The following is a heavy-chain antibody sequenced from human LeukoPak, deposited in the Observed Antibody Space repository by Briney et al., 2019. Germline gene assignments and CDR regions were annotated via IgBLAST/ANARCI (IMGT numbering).Heavy chain of an antibody. D-gene: IGHD6-19*01. CDR3: TRDPPSSGWSFDY. J-gene: IGHJ4*02. Sequence: GGSLRLSCAASGFTFSSYSMNWVRQAPAKGLEWVAMIWFDGKNTHYVDSVKGRFTISRDNSKNTVDLRMNSLRAEDTAVYYCTRDPPSSGWSFDYWGQGTLVTVSS. CDR2: IWFDGKNT. CDR1: GFTFSSYS. V-gene: IGHV3-33*08.